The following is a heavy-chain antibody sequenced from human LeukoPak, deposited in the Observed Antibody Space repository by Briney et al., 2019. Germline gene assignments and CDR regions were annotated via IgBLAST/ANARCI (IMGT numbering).Heavy chain of an antibody. CDR3: ARDEGPDYGDYMGAFDI. D-gene: IGHD4-17*01. Sequence: SGGSLRLSCVASGFTFSSYNMNWVRQAPGQGLEWVSSITSGSSNIYYADSVKGRFTISRDNAKSSLYLQMNSLRAEDTALYYCARDEGPDYGDYMGAFDIWGQGTMVTVSS. J-gene: IGHJ3*02. CDR1: GFTFSSYN. V-gene: IGHV3-21*04. CDR2: ITSGSSNI.